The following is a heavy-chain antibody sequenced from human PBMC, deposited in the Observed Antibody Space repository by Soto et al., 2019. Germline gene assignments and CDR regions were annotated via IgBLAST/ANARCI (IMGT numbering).Heavy chain of an antibody. CDR3: ARVKTDYSNPRGPFFFDGMDV. CDR2: ISYDGGHK. Sequence: VQLVESGGGVVHPERSLRLSCSASEFTFSSYAMHWVRQAPGKGLEWVAGISYDGGHKFYGDSVRGRFTISRDSSKTTVFLEMNSLRPEDTAAYYCARVKTDYSNPRGPFFFDGMDVWGQGTTVTVSS. CDR1: EFTFSSYA. V-gene: IGHV3-30-3*01. J-gene: IGHJ6*02. D-gene: IGHD4-4*01.